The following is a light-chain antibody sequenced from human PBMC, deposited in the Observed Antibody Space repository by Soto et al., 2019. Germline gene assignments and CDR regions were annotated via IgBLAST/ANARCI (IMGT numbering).Light chain of an antibody. CDR2: GAS. V-gene: IGKV3-15*01. CDR3: QQYNKRPWT. CDR1: QSVSTS. J-gene: IGKJ1*01. Sequence: EIVMTQSPATLSVSPGERATLSCRASQSVSTSLAWYQQNPGQSPRLLIYGASTRATGIPARFSGSGSATEFTLTISSLQSEDCALYYCQQYNKRPWTFGEGTKVEIK.